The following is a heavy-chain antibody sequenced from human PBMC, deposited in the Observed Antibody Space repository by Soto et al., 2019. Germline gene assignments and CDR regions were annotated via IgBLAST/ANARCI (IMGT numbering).Heavy chain of an antibody. V-gene: IGHV1-24*01. Sequence: ASVKVSCKVSGYTLTELSMHWVRQAPGKGLEWMGGFDPEDGETIYAQKFQGRVTMTEDTSTDTAYMELSSLRSEDTAVYYCATDQVYYYGSGSYYRAGGYFDYWGQGTLVTVSS. J-gene: IGHJ4*02. CDR2: FDPEDGET. D-gene: IGHD3-10*01. CDR1: GYTLTELS. CDR3: ATDQVYYYGSGSYYRAGGYFDY.